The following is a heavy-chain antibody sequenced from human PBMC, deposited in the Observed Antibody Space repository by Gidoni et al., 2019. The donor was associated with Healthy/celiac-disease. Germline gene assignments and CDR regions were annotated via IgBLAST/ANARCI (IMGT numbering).Heavy chain of an antibody. CDR2: IYYSGST. V-gene: IGHV4-59*01. CDR1: GGSISSYY. CDR3: ARFEALDAFDI. J-gene: IGHJ3*02. Sequence: QVQLQESGPGLVKPSETLSLPCPVSGGSISSYYWSWLRQPPGKGLEWIGYIYYSGSTNYNPSLKSRVTISVDTSKNQFSLKLSSVTAADTAVYYCARFEALDAFDIWGQGTMVTVSS.